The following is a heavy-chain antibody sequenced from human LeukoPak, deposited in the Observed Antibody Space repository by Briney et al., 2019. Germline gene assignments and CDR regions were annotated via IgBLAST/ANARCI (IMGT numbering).Heavy chain of an antibody. V-gene: IGHV1-69*04. CDR3: ARDYRYVGNAAMVSSAFDI. Sequence: ASVKVSCKASGYTFTGYYMHWVRQAPGQGLEWMGRIIPILGIANYAQKFQGRVTITADKSTSTAYMELSSLRSEDTAVYYCARDYRYVGNAAMVSSAFDIWGQGTMVTVSS. CDR1: GYTFTGYY. D-gene: IGHD5-18*01. J-gene: IGHJ3*02. CDR2: IIPILGIA.